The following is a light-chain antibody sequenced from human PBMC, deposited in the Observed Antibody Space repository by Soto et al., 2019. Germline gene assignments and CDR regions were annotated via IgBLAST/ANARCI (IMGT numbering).Light chain of an antibody. V-gene: IGKV1-5*01. CDR2: DAS. J-gene: IGKJ1*01. Sequence: DIQMTQSPSTLSASVGDRVTITCRASQTIISRWLAWYQQKPGKAPKLLIYDASSLESGVPSRFSGSGSGTEFTLTISSLHPDDYATYFCQQYDSDLWTFGQGTKVEIK. CDR3: QQYDSDLWT. CDR1: QTIISRW.